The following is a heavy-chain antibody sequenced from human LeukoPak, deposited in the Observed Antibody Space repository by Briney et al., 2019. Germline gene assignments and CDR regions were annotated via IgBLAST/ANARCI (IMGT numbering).Heavy chain of an antibody. J-gene: IGHJ5*02. Sequence: SETLSLTCTVSGGSISSYYWSWIRQPPGKGLEWTGNIYYSGSTNYNPSLKSRVTISVDTSKNQFSLKLSSVTAADTAVYYCARDSRLLAGYNWFDPWGQGTLVTVSS. CDR1: GGSISSYY. V-gene: IGHV4-59*01. D-gene: IGHD3-22*01. CDR2: IYYSGST. CDR3: ARDSRLLAGYNWFDP.